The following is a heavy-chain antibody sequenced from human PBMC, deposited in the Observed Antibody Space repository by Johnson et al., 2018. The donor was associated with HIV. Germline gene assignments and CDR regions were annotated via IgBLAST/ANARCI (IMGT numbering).Heavy chain of an antibody. J-gene: IGHJ3*02. D-gene: IGHD2-2*02. CDR3: AREKYTIHAFDI. CDR2: ISYDGSNK. CDR1: EFIFSGYA. V-gene: IGHV3-30-3*01. Sequence: QVQLVESGGGVVQPGRSLRLSCAASEFIFSGYAMTWVRQAPGKGLEWVAVISYDGSNKYYADSVKGRFTISRDNSKNTLYLQMNSLRAEDTAVYYCAREKYTIHAFDIWGQGTMVTVSS.